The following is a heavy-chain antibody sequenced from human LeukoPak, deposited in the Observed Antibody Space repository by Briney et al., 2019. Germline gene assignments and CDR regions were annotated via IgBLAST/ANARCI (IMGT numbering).Heavy chain of an antibody. D-gene: IGHD1-14*01. Sequence: PSETLSLTCTVSGGSISSSSYYWGWIRQPPGKGLEWIGSIDYSGSTYYNPSLKSRFTISVDTYKTQFYLKLSSVTAADTAVYYCARVQPEAGFDYWGQGTLVTVSS. CDR3: ARVQPEAGFDY. CDR2: IDYSGST. V-gene: IGHV4-39*07. J-gene: IGHJ4*02. CDR1: GGSISSSSYY.